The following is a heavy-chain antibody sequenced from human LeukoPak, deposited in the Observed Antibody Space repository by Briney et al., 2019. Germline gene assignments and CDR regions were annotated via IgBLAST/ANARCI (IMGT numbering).Heavy chain of an antibody. V-gene: IGHV4-39*07. CDR1: GGSISSSSYY. CDR3: ARGATVTGFDY. Sequence: PSETLSLTCTVSGGSISSSSYYWGWIRQPPGKGLEWIGSIYYSGSTYYNPSLKSRVTISVDTSKNQFSLKLSSVTAADTAVYYCARGATVTGFDYWGQGTLVTVSS. D-gene: IGHD4-17*01. J-gene: IGHJ4*02. CDR2: IYYSGST.